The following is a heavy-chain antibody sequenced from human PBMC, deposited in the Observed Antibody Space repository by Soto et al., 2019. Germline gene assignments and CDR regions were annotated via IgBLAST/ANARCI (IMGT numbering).Heavy chain of an antibody. CDR3: ARGRFQPQRQTTAYYFDY. CDR2: INPNNGVT. V-gene: IGHV1-2*02. Sequence: ASVKVSCKASGYTFTGYYLHWVRQAPGQGLEWMGWINPNNGVTHFAQNFQGRVTMTRDTAISTAYMDLSSLRSDDTAVYYCARGRFQPQRQTTAYYFDYWGQGTRVTSPQ. CDR1: GYTFTGYY. J-gene: IGHJ4*01. D-gene: IGHD1-1*01.